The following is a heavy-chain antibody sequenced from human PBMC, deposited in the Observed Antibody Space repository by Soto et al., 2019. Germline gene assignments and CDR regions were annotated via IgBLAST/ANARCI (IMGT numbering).Heavy chain of an antibody. V-gene: IGHV3-23*01. CDR2: ISANGAYT. CDR3: AHRRGYGVFDAYDI. J-gene: IGHJ3*02. CDR1: GFTFSTYA. D-gene: IGHD2-8*01. Sequence: GGSLRLSCAASGFTFSTYAMNWVRQAPGKGLEWGSAISANGAYTYYADSVKGRFTISRDNSVNALYLQMNSVRIEDTAVYYCAHRRGYGVFDAYDIWGQGTMVTVSS.